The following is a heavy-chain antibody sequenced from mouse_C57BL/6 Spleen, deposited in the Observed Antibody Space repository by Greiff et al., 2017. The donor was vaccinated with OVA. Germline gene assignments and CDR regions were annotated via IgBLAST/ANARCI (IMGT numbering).Heavy chain of an antibody. CDR3: ARRGWEYYFDY. V-gene: IGHV1-52*01. D-gene: IGHD3-3*01. CDR1: GYTFTSYW. J-gene: IGHJ2*01. Sequence: VQLQQPGAELVRPGSSVKLSCTASGYTFTSYWMHWVKQRPIQGLEWIGNIDPSDSDTHYNQKFKDKATLTVDKSSSTAYMQLSSLTSEDSAVYYCARRGWEYYFDYWGQGTTLTVSS. CDR2: IDPSDSDT.